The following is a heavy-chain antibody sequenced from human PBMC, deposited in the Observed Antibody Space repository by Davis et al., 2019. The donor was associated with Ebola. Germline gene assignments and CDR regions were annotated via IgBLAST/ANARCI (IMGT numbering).Heavy chain of an antibody. CDR2: ISYDGSNK. Sequence: GESLKISCAASGFTFSSYAMHWVRQAPGKGLEWVAVISYDGSNKYYADSVKGRFTISRDNSKNTLYLQMNSLRAEDTAAYYCARDIYPYYDILTGYYYYGMDVWGQGTTVTVSS. V-gene: IGHV3-30-3*01. CDR3: ARDIYPYYDILTGYYYYGMDV. D-gene: IGHD3-9*01. CDR1: GFTFSSYA. J-gene: IGHJ6*02.